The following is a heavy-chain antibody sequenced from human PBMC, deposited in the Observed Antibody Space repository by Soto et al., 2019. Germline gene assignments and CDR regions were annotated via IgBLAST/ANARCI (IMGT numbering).Heavy chain of an antibody. D-gene: IGHD3-22*01. CDR2: ISYDGIQK. Sequence: GGSLRLSCADAGFAFSTYGMHWVRQAPGKGLEWVAVISYDGIQKYYADSVKGRFTISRDNSKNTLYLQMINMDLEDTAAYYCARGSSGYAHFDYWGQGTLVTVSS. CDR1: GFAFSTYG. J-gene: IGHJ4*02. CDR3: ARGSSGYAHFDY. V-gene: IGHV3-30*03.